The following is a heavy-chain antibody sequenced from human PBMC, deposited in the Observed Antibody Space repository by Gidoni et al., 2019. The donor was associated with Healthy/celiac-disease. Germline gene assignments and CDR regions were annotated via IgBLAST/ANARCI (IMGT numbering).Heavy chain of an antibody. Sequence: EVQLVESGGGLVKAGGSLRLSCAASGFTFSSSSMNWVRQDPGKGLDLFSSISSIRSYIYYAYSVKGRFTISRDNAKNSLYLQMNSLRAEDTAVYYCAVEGYFDYWGQGTLVTVSS. CDR2: ISSIRSYI. CDR1: GFTFSSSS. J-gene: IGHJ4*02. CDR3: AVEGYFDY. V-gene: IGHV3-21*01.